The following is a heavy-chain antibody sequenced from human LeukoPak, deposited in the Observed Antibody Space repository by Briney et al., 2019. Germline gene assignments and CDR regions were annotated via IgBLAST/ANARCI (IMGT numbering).Heavy chain of an antibody. J-gene: IGHJ4*02. D-gene: IGHD6-13*01. CDR3: ARDVAAAGTVGDY. Sequence: GRSLRLSCAASGFTFSSYGMHWVRQAPGKGLEWVAVIWYDGSNKYYADSVKGRFTISRDNSKNTLYLQMNSLRAEDTAVYYCARDVAAAGTVGDYWGQGTLVTVSS. CDR1: GFTFSSYG. CDR2: IWYDGSNK. V-gene: IGHV3-33*01.